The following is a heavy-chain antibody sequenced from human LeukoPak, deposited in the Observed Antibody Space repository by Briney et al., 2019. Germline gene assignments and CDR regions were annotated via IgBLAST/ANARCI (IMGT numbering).Heavy chain of an antibody. CDR3: IRDLFDDYSLDY. D-gene: IGHD3-16*01. CDR2: INSDSSLM. J-gene: IGHJ4*02. Sequence: GGSLRLSCAASGFTFSIYSMNWVRQAPGKGLEWVSSINSDSSLMFYAESVKGRFTISRDNARNPLYLQMNSLRAEDTAVYYCIRDLFDDYSLDYWGQGALVTVSS. CDR1: GFTFSIYS. V-gene: IGHV3-21*01.